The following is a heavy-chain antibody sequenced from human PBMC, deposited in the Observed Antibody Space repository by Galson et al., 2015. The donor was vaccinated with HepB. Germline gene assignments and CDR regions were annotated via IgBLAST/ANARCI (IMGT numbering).Heavy chain of an antibody. Sequence: QSGAEVKKPGESLKISCKGSGYSFTTYWIGWVRQMPGKGLEWMGIIYPGDSDTRYSPSFQGQGQVIISADKSISTAYVQWSSLEASDTAMFYCVTVTTMFVWGQGTLVTVSS. D-gene: IGHD4-17*01. V-gene: IGHV5-51*03. CDR2: IYPGDSDT. CDR1: GYSFTTYW. CDR3: VTVTTMFV. J-gene: IGHJ4*02.